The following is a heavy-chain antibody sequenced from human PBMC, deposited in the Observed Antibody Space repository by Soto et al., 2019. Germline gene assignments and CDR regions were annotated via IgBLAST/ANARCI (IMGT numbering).Heavy chain of an antibody. CDR1: GGTFSIYA. CDR3: ASETPYYYDSSAPGAFDI. CDR2: IIPIFGTA. D-gene: IGHD3-22*01. V-gene: IGHV1-69*13. J-gene: IGHJ3*02. Sequence: SVKVSCKAAGGTFSIYAISWVRQAPGQGLEWMGGIIPIFGTANYAQKFQGRVTITADESTSTAYMELSSLRSEDTAVYYCASETPYYYDSSAPGAFDIWGQGTMVTVSS.